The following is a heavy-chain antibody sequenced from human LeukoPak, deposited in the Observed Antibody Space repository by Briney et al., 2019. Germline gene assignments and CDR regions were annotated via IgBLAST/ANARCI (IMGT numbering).Heavy chain of an antibody. Sequence: GGSLRLSCATSGFSFYNLAFHWVRQAPGKGLEWVSLISHDGNSRKYADSVKGRFTISRDNSKNTLYLQMNSLRAEDTAVYYCAKEYGSGSYYYYYMDVWGKGTTVTVSS. CDR1: GFSFYNLA. CDR3: AKEYGSGSYYYYYMDV. CDR2: ISHDGNSR. V-gene: IGHV3-30*04. D-gene: IGHD3-10*01. J-gene: IGHJ6*03.